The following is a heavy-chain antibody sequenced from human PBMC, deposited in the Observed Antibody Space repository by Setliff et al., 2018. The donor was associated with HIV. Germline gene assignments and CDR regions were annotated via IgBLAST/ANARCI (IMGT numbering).Heavy chain of an antibody. D-gene: IGHD4-17*01. CDR3: ARERDDSGDYLSLFVH. Sequence: KTSETLSLTCSISGGSIISGGYYWSWIRQHPEKGLEWIGYIYFTGKTYYNPSLKSRVSISVDTSKDQFSLNLRSVTAADTAVYYCARERDDSGDYLSLFVHWGQGALVTVSS. V-gene: IGHV4-31*03. CDR1: GGSIISGGYY. J-gene: IGHJ4*02. CDR2: IYFTGKT.